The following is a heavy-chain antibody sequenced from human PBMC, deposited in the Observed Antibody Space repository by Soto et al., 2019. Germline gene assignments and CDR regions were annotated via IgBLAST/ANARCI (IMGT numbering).Heavy chain of an antibody. CDR2: IYYSGST. Sequence: SETLSLTCTVSGGSISSYYWSWIRQPPGKGLEWIGYIYYSGSTNYNPSLKSRVTISVDTSKNQFSLKLSSVTAADTAVYYCARSSMKSKYYFDYWGQGTLVTVSS. V-gene: IGHV4-59*01. J-gene: IGHJ4*02. CDR1: GGSISSYY. CDR3: ARSSMKSKYYFDY.